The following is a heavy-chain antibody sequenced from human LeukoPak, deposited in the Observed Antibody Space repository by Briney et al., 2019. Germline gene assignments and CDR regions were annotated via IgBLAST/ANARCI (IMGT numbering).Heavy chain of an antibody. CDR1: GGSFSGYY. J-gene: IGHJ4*02. CDR2: INHSGST. D-gene: IGHD3-9*01. Sequence: PSETLSLTCAVYGGSFSGYYWIWIRQPPGKGLKWIGDINHSGSTNYNPSLKSRVTISVDTSKNQFSLKLSSVTAADTAVYYCARDGYFDWLSPQKYFDYWGQGTLVTVSS. CDR3: ARDGYFDWLSPQKYFDY. V-gene: IGHV4-34*01.